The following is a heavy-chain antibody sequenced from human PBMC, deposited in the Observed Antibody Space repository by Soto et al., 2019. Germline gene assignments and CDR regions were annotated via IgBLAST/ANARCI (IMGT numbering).Heavy chain of an antibody. CDR1: GFTFSSYG. CDR3: ARDLSLMLESYSSSSYYYGMYV. J-gene: IGHJ6*02. CDR2: ISYDGSNK. V-gene: IGHV3-30*03. D-gene: IGHD6-6*01. Sequence: PGGSLRLSCAASGFTFSSYGMHWVRQAPGKGLEWVAVISYDGSNKYYADSVKGRFTISRDNSKNTLYLQMNSLRAEDTAVYYCARDLSLMLESYSSSSYYYGMYVWGQGTTVTVSS.